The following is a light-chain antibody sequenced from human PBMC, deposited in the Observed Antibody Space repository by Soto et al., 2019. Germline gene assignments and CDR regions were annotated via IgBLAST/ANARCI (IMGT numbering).Light chain of an antibody. J-gene: IGKJ1*01. CDR3: QQYYSYLRT. CDR1: QGISSY. V-gene: IGKV1-8*01. CDR2: AAS. Sequence: AIRVTQSPASFSATTGDRVTITCRASQGISSYLAWYQQKPGKAPKLLIYAASTLQSGVPSRFSGSGSGTDFTLTISCLQSEDFATYYCQQYYSYLRTFGQGTKVDI.